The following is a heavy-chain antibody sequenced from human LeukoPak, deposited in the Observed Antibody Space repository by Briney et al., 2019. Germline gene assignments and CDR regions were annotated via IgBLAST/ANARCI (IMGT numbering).Heavy chain of an antibody. CDR2: ISYDGSNK. J-gene: IGHJ4*02. CDR1: GFTFSSYA. D-gene: IGHD2-2*01. V-gene: IGHV3-30-3*01. Sequence: PGGSLRLSCAASGFTFSSYAMHWVRQAPGKGLEWVAVISYDGSNKYYADSVKGRFTISRDNSKNTLYLQMNSLRAEDTAVYYCARDRIPNIVVVPAALDYWGQGTLVTVSS. CDR3: ARDRIPNIVVVPAALDY.